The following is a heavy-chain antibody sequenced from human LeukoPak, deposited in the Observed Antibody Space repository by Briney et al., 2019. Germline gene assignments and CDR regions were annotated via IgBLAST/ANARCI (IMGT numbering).Heavy chain of an antibody. D-gene: IGHD1-26*01. CDR1: GFTFSSYW. Sequence: GGSLRLSCAASGFTFSSYWMHWVRQAPGKGLVWVSRINSDGSTTTYADSVKGRFTISRDNAKNTLYLQMNSLRAEDTAVYYCAREYSGSYRVDYWGQGTLVTVSS. V-gene: IGHV3-74*01. CDR3: AREYSGSYRVDY. CDR2: INSDGSTT. J-gene: IGHJ4*02.